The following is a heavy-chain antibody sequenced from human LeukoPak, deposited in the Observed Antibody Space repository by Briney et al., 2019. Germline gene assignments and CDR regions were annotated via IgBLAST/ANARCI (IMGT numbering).Heavy chain of an antibody. V-gene: IGHV3-7*01. J-gene: IGHJ6*02. CDR2: IKQDGSEK. CDR1: GFTFSSYG. D-gene: IGHD1-26*01. CDR3: ARVALSLWELLNDYYYGMDV. Sequence: GGSLRLSCAASGFTFSSYGMSWVRQAQGKGLEWVANIKQDGSEKYYVDSVKGRFTISRDNAKNSLYLQMNSLRAEDTAVYYCARVALSLWELLNDYYYGMDVWGQGTTVTVSS.